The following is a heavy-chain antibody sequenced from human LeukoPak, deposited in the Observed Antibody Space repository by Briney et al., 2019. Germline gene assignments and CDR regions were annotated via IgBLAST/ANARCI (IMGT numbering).Heavy chain of an antibody. D-gene: IGHD3-22*01. V-gene: IGHV1-2*02. CDR2: INPNSGGT. CDR1: GYSLTGYY. Sequence: GASVKVSCKASGYSLTGYYMHWVRQAPGQGLEWMGWINPNSGGTKYAQKFQGRVTMTRDTSSSTAYMELSRLRPDDTAVYYCGRGLRYYYDSSGYTNWFDPWGQGTLVTVSS. J-gene: IGHJ5*02. CDR3: GRGLRYYYDSSGYTNWFDP.